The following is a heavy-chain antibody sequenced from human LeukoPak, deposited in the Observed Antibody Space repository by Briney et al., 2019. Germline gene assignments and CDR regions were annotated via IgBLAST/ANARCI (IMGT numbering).Heavy chain of an antibody. J-gene: IGHJ4*02. Sequence: ASVKVSCKVSGYTLTELSMHWVRQAPGKGLEWMGGFDPEDGETIYAQRFQGRVTMTEDTSTDTAYMELSSLRSEDTAVYYCATAGDYYDSPLDYWGQGTLVTVSS. D-gene: IGHD3-22*01. CDR1: GYTLTELS. V-gene: IGHV1-24*01. CDR3: ATAGDYYDSPLDY. CDR2: FDPEDGET.